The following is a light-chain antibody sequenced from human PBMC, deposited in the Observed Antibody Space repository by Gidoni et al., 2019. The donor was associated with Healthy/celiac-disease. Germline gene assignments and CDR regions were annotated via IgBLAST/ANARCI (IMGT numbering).Light chain of an antibody. CDR1: SSNIGAGYA. V-gene: IGLV1-40*01. CDR2: CNS. CDR3: QSYDSSLSGYVV. J-gene: IGLJ2*01. Sequence: QSVLPQPLSASGPPGQWVTISCTGSSSNIGAGYAVHWYQQLPGTAPKLLIYCNSNRPSGVPDRFSGSKSGTSASLAITGLQAEDEADYYCQSYDSSLSGYVVFGGGTKLTVL.